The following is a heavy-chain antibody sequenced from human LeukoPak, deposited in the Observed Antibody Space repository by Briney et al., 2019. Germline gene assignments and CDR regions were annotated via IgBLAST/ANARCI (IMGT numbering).Heavy chain of an antibody. D-gene: IGHD3-16*01. CDR1: GFTFGDYA. V-gene: IGHV3-49*04. CDR2: IRSKAYGGTT. J-gene: IGHJ6*03. CDR3: TREYYDYVWGSYLDYYYYYMDV. Sequence: GGSLRLSCTASGFTFGDYAMSWVRQAPGKGLEWVGFIRSKAYGGTTEYAASVKGRFTISRDDSKSIAYLQMNSLKTEDTAVYYCTREYYDYVWGSYLDYYYYYMDVWGKGTTVTISS.